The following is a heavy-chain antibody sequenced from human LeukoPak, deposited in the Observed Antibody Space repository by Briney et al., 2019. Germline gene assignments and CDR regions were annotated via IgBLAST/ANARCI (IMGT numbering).Heavy chain of an antibody. CDR1: GFTFSSYG. V-gene: IGHV3-30*18. Sequence: GGSLRLSRAASGFTFSSYGMHWVRQAPGKGLEWVAVISYDGSNKYYADSVKGRFTISRDNSKNTLYLQMNSLRAEDAAIYYCAKGRTGFSYGYGIDYWGQGTLVTASS. CDR2: ISYDGSNK. CDR3: AKGRTGFSYGYGIDY. D-gene: IGHD5-18*01. J-gene: IGHJ4*02.